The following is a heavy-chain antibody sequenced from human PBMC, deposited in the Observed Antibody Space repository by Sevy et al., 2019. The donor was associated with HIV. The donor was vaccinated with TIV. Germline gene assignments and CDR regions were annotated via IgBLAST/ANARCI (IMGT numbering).Heavy chain of an antibody. CDR1: GFTFSSYA. J-gene: IGHJ4*02. CDR2: ISYDGSNK. Sequence: GGSLRLSCAASGFTFSSYAMHWVRQAPGKGLEWVAVISYDGSNKYYADSVKGRFTISRDNSKNTLYLQMNSLSAEDTAVYYCARVRLGEGSGYYFDYWGQGTLVTVSS. V-gene: IGHV3-30*04. D-gene: IGHD3-22*01. CDR3: ARVRLGEGSGYYFDY.